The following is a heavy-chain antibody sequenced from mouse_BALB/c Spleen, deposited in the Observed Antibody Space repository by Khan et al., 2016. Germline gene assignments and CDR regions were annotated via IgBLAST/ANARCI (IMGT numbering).Heavy chain of an antibody. CDR3: ASTFWYFDV. CDR1: GFDFSRYW. CDR2: INPDSRTI. V-gene: IGHV4-1*02. J-gene: IGHJ1*01. Sequence: EVKLLESGGGLVQPGGSLKLSCAASGFDFSRYWMSWVRQAPGKGLEWIGKINPDSRTIHYPPSLKDKFIISTANSNNTLYLQMSNVRSEDTDLYYCASTFWYFDVWGAGTTVTVSS.